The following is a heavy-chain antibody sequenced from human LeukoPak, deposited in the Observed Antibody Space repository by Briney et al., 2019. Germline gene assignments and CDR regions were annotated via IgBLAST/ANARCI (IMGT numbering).Heavy chain of an antibody. Sequence: SGTLSLTCAVSGGSISSSNWWSWVRQPPGKGLEWIGEIYNSGSTYYNPSLKSRVTISVDTSKNQFSLRLSSVTAADTAVYYCARWGTYASTSNWFDPWGQGTLVTVSS. CDR2: IYNSGST. J-gene: IGHJ5*02. CDR1: GGSISSSNW. V-gene: IGHV4-4*02. D-gene: IGHD2-2*01. CDR3: ARWGTYASTSNWFDP.